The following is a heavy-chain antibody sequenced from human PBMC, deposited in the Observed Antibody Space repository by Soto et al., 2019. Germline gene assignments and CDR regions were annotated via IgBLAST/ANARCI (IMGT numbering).Heavy chain of an antibody. Sequence: GXSVKVSCKASGSTFSKYAIHWVRQAPGQRLEWMGRTRXVNGNXKNSERFQGRXXFTGDKSXXKAYMELSSLRSEETAVFYCALYSGKYSGIGTSWGQETQVTVSS. CDR1: GSTFSKYA. V-gene: IGHV1-3*01. J-gene: IGHJ5*02. CDR3: ALYSGKYSGIGTS. D-gene: IGHD1-26*01. CDR2: TRXVNGNX.